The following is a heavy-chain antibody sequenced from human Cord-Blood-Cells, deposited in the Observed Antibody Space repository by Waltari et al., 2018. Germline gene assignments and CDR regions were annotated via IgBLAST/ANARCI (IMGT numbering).Heavy chain of an antibody. CDR3: TTDLTASDAFDI. CDR1: DSTFGTAW. CDR2: IKSKTDGGTT. J-gene: IGHJ3*02. D-gene: IGHD7-27*01. V-gene: IGHV3-15*01. Sequence: EVQLVESGGGWVKPGGSLGLPCAATDSTFGTAWLTWARSAPGKGLEWVGRIKSKTDGGTTDYAAPVKGRFTISRDDSKNTLYLQMNSLKTEDTAVYYCTTDLTASDAFDIWGQGTMVTVSS.